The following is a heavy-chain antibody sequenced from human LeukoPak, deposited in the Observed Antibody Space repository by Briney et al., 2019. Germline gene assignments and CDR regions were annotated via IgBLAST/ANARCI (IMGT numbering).Heavy chain of an antibody. CDR1: GGSISSYY. D-gene: IGHD3-22*01. Sequence: SETLSLTCTVSGGSISSYYWSWIRQSPGKGLEWIGYIYYSGSTNYNPSLESRVTISVDTSKNQFSLKLSSVTASDTAVYYCARLSLFEDSSGWFDPWGQGTLVTVSS. CDR2: IYYSGST. V-gene: IGHV4-59*08. J-gene: IGHJ5*02. CDR3: ARLSLFEDSSGWFDP.